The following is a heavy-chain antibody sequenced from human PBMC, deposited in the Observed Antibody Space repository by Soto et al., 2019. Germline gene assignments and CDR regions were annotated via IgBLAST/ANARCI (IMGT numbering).Heavy chain of an antibody. Sequence: SETLSLTCPVSGCSISSSNYYWGWIRQPPGKGLEWIGSIYYSGSTYYNPSLKSRVTISVDTSKNQFSLKLSSVTAADTAVFYCARQVGDYYYDMDVWGQGTTVTVSS. D-gene: IGHD2-15*01. V-gene: IGHV4-39*01. CDR2: IYYSGST. CDR3: ARQVGDYYYDMDV. CDR1: GCSISSSNYY. J-gene: IGHJ6*02.